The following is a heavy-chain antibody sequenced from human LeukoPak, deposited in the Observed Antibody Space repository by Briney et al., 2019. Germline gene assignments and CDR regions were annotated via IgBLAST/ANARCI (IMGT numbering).Heavy chain of an antibody. CDR2: TTGSGYST. CDR3: AKGRPGWVAGTLDNWFDP. Sequence: GGSLRLSCATSGFTFSTYAMSWVRQAPGKGLEWVSVTTGSGYSTNYADSVKGRFTSSRDNSKNTLYLQMNSLRAEDTAVYYCAKGRPGWVAGTLDNWFDPWGQGTLVTVSS. J-gene: IGHJ5*02. D-gene: IGHD6-19*01. CDR1: GFTFSTYA. V-gene: IGHV3-23*01.